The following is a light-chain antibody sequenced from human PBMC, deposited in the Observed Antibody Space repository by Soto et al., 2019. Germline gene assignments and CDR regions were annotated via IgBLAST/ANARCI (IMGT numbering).Light chain of an antibody. J-gene: IGKJ1*01. Sequence: EIVLTQSPGTLSLSPGERANLSCRAIQSVSNNYLAWYQQKPCQAPRLLIYGASSRATGIPDRFSGSGSGTDFTLTISRLEPEDFAVYYCQQYGSSPKTFGQGTKV. V-gene: IGKV3-20*01. CDR1: QSVSNNY. CDR3: QQYGSSPKT. CDR2: GAS.